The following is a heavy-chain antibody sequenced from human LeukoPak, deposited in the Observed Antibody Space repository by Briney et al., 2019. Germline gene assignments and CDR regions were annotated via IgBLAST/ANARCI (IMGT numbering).Heavy chain of an antibody. Sequence: GGSLRLSCAASGFTFSNYYMSWIRHAPGKGLEWVSYINTIGTTIYYADSLKGRFTISRDNAKNSLSLQMDSLRAEDTAVYYCAKEPFYSSGSFDYWGQGTLVTVSS. V-gene: IGHV3-11*01. CDR1: GFTFSNYY. CDR3: AKEPFYSSGSFDY. D-gene: IGHD6-19*01. J-gene: IGHJ4*02. CDR2: INTIGTTI.